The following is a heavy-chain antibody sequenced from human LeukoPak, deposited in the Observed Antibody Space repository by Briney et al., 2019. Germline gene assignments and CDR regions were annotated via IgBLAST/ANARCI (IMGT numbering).Heavy chain of an antibody. Sequence: PSETLSLTCTVSGGSISSYYWSWIRQPPGKGLEWIGYIYYSGSTNYNPSLKSRVTISVDTSKNRFSLKLGSVTAADTAVYYCARAMVRGVRGVSYYMDVWGKGTTVTISS. V-gene: IGHV4-59*12. CDR2: IYYSGST. CDR1: GGSISSYY. J-gene: IGHJ6*03. D-gene: IGHD3-10*01. CDR3: ARAMVRGVRGVSYYMDV.